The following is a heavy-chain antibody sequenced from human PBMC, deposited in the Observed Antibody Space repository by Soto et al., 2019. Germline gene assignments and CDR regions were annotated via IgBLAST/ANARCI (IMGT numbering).Heavy chain of an antibody. D-gene: IGHD2-15*01. V-gene: IGHV1-18*01. CDR2: ISAYNGNT. Sequence: QVQLVQSGAEVKKPGAAVKVSCKASGYTFTSYGISWVRQAPGQGLEWMGWISAYNGNTNYEQKLQGRVTMTTDTSTSTAYMYLRSLRSDDTAVYYCARDHGVDLDDAFDIWGQGTMVPVSS. CDR3: ARDHGVDLDDAFDI. CDR1: GYTFTSYG. J-gene: IGHJ3*02.